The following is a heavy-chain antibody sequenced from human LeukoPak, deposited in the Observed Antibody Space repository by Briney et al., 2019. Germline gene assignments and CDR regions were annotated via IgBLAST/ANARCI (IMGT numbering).Heavy chain of an antibody. Sequence: GGSLRLSCAASGFTFSSYWMSWVRQAPGKGLEWVANIKQDGSEKYYVDSVKGRFTISRDNAKNSLYLQMNSLRAEDTAVYYCARESCSSTSCYMHYYYYMDVWGKGTTVTVSS. D-gene: IGHD2-2*02. CDR1: GFTFSSYW. J-gene: IGHJ6*03. CDR2: IKQDGSEK. CDR3: ARESCSSTSCYMHYYYYMDV. V-gene: IGHV3-7*01.